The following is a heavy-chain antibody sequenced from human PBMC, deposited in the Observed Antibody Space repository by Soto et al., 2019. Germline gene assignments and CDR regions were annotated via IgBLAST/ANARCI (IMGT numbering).Heavy chain of an antibody. CDR3: AGASPVICGGDPCYRLDSSFDS. J-gene: IGHJ5*01. V-gene: IGHV1-69*01. CDR1: GATFSTTG. Sequence: QVHLVQSGAEVRKPGSSLRVSCKSSGATFSTTGISWVRQAPGQGLEWMGGIIPLFGTPKYARKFQGRVPITADGSTSTLYMEFNSLRPDDAAVYYWAGASPVICGGDPCYRLDSSFDSWGQGALVIVSS. D-gene: IGHD2-21*02. CDR2: IIPLFGTP.